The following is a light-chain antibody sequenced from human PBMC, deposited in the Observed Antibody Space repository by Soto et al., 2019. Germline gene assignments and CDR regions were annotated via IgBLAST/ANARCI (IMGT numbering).Light chain of an antibody. V-gene: IGLV1-44*01. Sequence: QPVLTQPPSASGTPGQRVTISCSGSGSNIGGNTVNWYQQFPRTAPKLLIYSTNQRPSGVPDRFSASKSGTSASLAISGLQSEDEADYYCAAWDDSLNGNVFGTGTKLTVL. CDR3: AAWDDSLNGNV. J-gene: IGLJ1*01. CDR2: STN. CDR1: GSNIGGNT.